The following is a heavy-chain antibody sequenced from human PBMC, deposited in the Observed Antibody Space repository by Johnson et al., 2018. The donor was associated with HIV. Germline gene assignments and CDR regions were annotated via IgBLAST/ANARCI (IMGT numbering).Heavy chain of an antibody. CDR1: GFTFSSYA. J-gene: IGHJ3*02. CDR3: ARDFVAFGECTAFDI. Sequence: VQLVESGGGVVQPGRSLRLSCAASGFTFSSYAMHWVRQAPGKGLEWVSGINWNGDSTGYADSVKGRVPISRDNAKKSLYLQMNSLRAEDTALYYCARDFVAFGECTAFDIWGQGTMVTVSS. V-gene: IGHV3-20*04. D-gene: IGHD3-10*01. CDR2: INWNGDST.